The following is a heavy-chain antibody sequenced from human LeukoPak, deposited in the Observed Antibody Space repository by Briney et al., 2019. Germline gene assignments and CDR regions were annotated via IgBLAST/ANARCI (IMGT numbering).Heavy chain of an antibody. Sequence: PSETLSLTCTVSGGSISSYYWSWIRQPPGKGLEWIGYIYYSGSTYYNPSLKSRVTISVDTSKNQFSLKLSSVTAADTAVYYCARVTAAGTGGGYWGQGTLVTVSS. CDR1: GGSISSYY. D-gene: IGHD6-13*01. J-gene: IGHJ4*02. CDR3: ARVTAAGTGGGY. CDR2: IYYSGST. V-gene: IGHV4-30-4*08.